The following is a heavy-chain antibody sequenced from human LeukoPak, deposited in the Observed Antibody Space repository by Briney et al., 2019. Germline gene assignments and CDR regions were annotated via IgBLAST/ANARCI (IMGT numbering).Heavy chain of an antibody. V-gene: IGHV3-7*01. Sequence: GGSLRLSCAASGFTFSSYWRSWVRQAPGKGLEWVANIKQDGSEKYYVDSVKGRFTISRDNAKNSLYLQMNSLRAEDTAVYYCARREVTRRLFDYWGQGTLVTVSS. CDR2: IKQDGSEK. J-gene: IGHJ4*02. CDR1: GFTFSSYW. D-gene: IGHD2-21*02. CDR3: ARREVTRRLFDY.